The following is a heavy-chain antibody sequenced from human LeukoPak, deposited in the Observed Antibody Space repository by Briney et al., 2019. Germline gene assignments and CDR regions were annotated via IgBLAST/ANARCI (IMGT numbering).Heavy chain of an antibody. J-gene: IGHJ4*02. CDR1: QFTFSGHW. CDR2: IKQDGSEI. CDR3: AGGSGWLPGY. Sequence: GGSLRLSXAASQFTFSGHWMNWVRQAPGKGLEWVAIIKQDGSEIRYVDSVKGRFTISRDNTKNVLYLQMNSLRAEDTAVYYCAGGSGWLPGYWGQGTLVTVSS. V-gene: IGHV3-7*01. D-gene: IGHD6-19*01.